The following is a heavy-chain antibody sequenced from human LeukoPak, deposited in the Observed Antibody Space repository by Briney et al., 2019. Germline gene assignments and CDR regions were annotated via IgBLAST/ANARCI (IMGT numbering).Heavy chain of an antibody. D-gene: IGHD5-18*01. V-gene: IGHV3-30*04. CDR3: ARGSGYSYAFTGRERTKSRLDY. CDR1: GFTFSSYA. Sequence: GGSLRLSCAASGFTFSSYAMHWVRQAPGKGLEWVAVISYDGSNKYYTDSVKGRFTISRDNSKNTLYLQMNSLRAEDTAVYYCARGSGYSYAFTGRERTKSRLDYWGPGTLVTVSS. CDR2: ISYDGSNK. J-gene: IGHJ4*02.